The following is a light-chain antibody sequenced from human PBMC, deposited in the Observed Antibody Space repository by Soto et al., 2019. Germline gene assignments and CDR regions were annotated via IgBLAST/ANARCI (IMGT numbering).Light chain of an antibody. CDR3: QQRSDWPWT. V-gene: IGKV3-15*01. Sequence: IVMTQSPATLSLSPGETATLSCRASQNINRDLAWYQQKPGQAPRLLIRDASTRATGIPARFSGTGSGTEFTLTISSLQSEDFALYYCQQRSDWPWTFGQGTKVDIK. CDR2: DAS. J-gene: IGKJ1*01. CDR1: QNINRD.